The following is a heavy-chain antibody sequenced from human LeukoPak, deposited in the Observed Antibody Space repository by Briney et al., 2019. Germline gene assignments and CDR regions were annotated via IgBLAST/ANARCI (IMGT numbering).Heavy chain of an antibody. CDR3: VGAGFGLVYFDS. Sequence: SETLSLTCTVSGGSISSSSYYWGWIRQPPGKGLEWIGSIFYSGSTYYNPSLKSRVTISVDTSKDQVSLKLTSVTAADTAMYYCVGAGFGLVYFDSWGQGTLVSVSS. CDR2: IFYSGST. J-gene: IGHJ4*02. V-gene: IGHV4-39*07. D-gene: IGHD3/OR15-3a*01. CDR1: GGSISSSSYY.